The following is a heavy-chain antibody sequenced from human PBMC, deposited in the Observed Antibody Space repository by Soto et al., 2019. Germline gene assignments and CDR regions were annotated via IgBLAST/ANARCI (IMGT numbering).Heavy chain of an antibody. D-gene: IGHD1-1*01. CDR1: SETFIGYF. Sequence: SETLSLTCTVYSETFIGYFWSWIRHPPGKGLEWIGEINYTGRTTYNPSLKSRVTMSVDTSKNQFSLKVNSVTAADTAVYYCAGIPYNRWFDPWGQGTQVTVSS. J-gene: IGHJ5*02. CDR3: AGIPYNRWFDP. CDR2: INYTGRT. V-gene: IGHV4-34*08.